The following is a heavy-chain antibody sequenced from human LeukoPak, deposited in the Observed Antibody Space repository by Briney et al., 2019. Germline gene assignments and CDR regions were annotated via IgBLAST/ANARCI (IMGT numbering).Heavy chain of an antibody. D-gene: IGHD4-17*01. CDR2: IIPIFGKA. CDR1: GGTFSSYA. CDR3: ARAGATVTSGFDY. J-gene: IGHJ4*02. V-gene: IGHV1-69*01. Sequence: GASVKVSCKASGGTFSSYAISWVRQAPGQGLEWMGGIIPIFGKANYAQKFQGRVTITADESTSTAYMELSSLRSEDTAVYYCARAGATVTSGFDYWGQGTLVTVSS.